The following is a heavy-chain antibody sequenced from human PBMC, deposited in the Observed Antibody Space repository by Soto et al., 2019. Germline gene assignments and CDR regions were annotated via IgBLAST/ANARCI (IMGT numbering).Heavy chain of an antibody. D-gene: IGHD6-19*01. Sequence: GGSLRLSCAASGFTFSGSAMHWVRQASGKGLEWVGRIRSKANSYATAYAAAAKGRFTISRDDSKNTAYLQTNSLKTEDTAGYYCTIAVAGLHAFDILGQGTMGT. J-gene: IGHJ3*02. CDR2: IRSKANSYAT. V-gene: IGHV3-73*01. CDR3: TIAVAGLHAFDI. CDR1: GFTFSGSA.